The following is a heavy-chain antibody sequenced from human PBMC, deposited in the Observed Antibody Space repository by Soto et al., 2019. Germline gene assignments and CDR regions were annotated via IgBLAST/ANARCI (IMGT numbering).Heavy chain of an antibody. Sequence: GGSLRLSCAASGFTFSDYYMSWIRQAPGKGLEWVSYISSSGSSIYNADSVRGRFSISRDNAKNSLYLQMNSLRAEDTAVYYCARDLSGGNYYYHGLDVWGQGTTVTVSS. J-gene: IGHJ6*02. CDR2: ISSSGSSI. V-gene: IGHV3-11*04. D-gene: IGHD1-1*01. CDR3: ARDLSGGNYYYHGLDV. CDR1: GFTFSDYY.